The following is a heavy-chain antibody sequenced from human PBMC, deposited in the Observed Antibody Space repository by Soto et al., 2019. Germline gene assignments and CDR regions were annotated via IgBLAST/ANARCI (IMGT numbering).Heavy chain of an antibody. V-gene: IGHV1-18*01. D-gene: IGHD1-26*01. CDR3: ASSRPIGAYVS. CDR1: GYTFTTYF. Sequence: QVQLVQSGAEVEKPGASVKVSCKTSGYTFTTYFISWVRQAPGQGLEWMGWISVNNDHTNYALKFQGRVTMTTDTSTSTAYMALRRLRSDDTAVYYCASSRPIGAYVSWGQGTLVTVSS. CDR2: ISVNNDHT. J-gene: IGHJ5*02.